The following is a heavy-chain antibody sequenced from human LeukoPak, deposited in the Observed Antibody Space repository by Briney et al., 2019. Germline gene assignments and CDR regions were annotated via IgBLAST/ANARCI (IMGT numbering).Heavy chain of an antibody. V-gene: IGHV3-23*01. CDR1: GFTFSDYA. D-gene: IGHD3-22*01. CDR2: ISGSGGST. J-gene: IGHJ4*02. CDR3: ARDWGAYYHFFDY. Sequence: GGSLTLSCAASGFTFSDYAMSWVRQAPGKGLEWVSAISGSGGSTYYADSVKGRFTISRDNAKKSLYLQMNSLRAEDTAVYYCARDWGAYYHFFDYWGQGTLVTVSS.